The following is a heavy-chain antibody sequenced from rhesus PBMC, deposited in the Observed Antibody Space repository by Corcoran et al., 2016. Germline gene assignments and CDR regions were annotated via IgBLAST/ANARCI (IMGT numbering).Heavy chain of an antibody. CDR2: MYGSGGST. CDR3: ARDPPDSSWSFDY. D-gene: IGHD6-13*01. J-gene: IGHJ4*01. V-gene: IGHV4S2*01. CDR1: GASISSNY. Sequence: QVQLQESGPGLVKPSETLPLTCAVSGASISSNYWSWIRQAPGKGLEWIGRMYGSGGSTDDNPALKRRVTISIDTSKNQFSLKLSSVTAADTAVYYCARDPPDSSWSFDYWGQGVLVTVSS.